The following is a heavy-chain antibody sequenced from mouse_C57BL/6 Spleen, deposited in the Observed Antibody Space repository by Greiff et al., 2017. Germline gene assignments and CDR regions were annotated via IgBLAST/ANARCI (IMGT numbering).Heavy chain of an antibody. Sequence: EVQLQESGGGLVQPGGSLKLSCAASGIDFSRYWMSWVRRAPGKGLEWIGEINTDSSTINNAPTLKDKFIISRDNAKNTLYLQMSKVRSEDTALYYCEGKGGYDDAMDYWGQGTSVTVSS. CDR2: INTDSSTI. V-gene: IGHV4-1*01. D-gene: IGHD2-2*01. J-gene: IGHJ4*01. CDR3: EGKGGYDDAMDY. CDR1: GIDFSRYW.